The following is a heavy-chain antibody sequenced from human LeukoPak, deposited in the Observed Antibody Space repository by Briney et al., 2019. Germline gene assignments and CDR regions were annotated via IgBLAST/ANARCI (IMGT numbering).Heavy chain of an antibody. D-gene: IGHD3-10*01. CDR3: TTDDYLVRGGIMDYSMDV. CDR1: GFTFSNAC. V-gene: IGHV3-15*01. J-gene: IGHJ6*02. Sequence: GGSLRLSCAVSGFTFSNACVSWVRHAPGTARECVGRIKKKTEGWTTDYAATVKVRFTISRNDSKNTLYLQMNSLKTEDTAVYYCTTDDYLVRGGIMDYSMDVWGQGTTVTVSS. CDR2: IKKKTEGWTT.